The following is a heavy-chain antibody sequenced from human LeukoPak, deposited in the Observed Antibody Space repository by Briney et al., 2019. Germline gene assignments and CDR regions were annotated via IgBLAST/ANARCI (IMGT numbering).Heavy chain of an antibody. V-gene: IGHV3-30*18. CDR2: ISNDGADK. CDR3: AKGGYDSSGPLDY. Sequence: GGSLRLSCAASEFTFTNYGMHWVRQAPGKGLEWVAVISNDGADKYYADSVKGRFSISRDNSKNTLYLQMNSLRAEDTAVYYCAKGGYDSSGPLDYWGQGTLVTVFS. J-gene: IGHJ4*02. CDR1: EFTFTNYG. D-gene: IGHD3-22*01.